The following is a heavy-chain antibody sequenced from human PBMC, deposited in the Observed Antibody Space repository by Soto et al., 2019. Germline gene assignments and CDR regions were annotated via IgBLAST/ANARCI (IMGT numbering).Heavy chain of an antibody. Sequence: ASVKVSCKASGYTFTGYYMHWVRQAPGQGLEWMGWINPNSGGTNYAQKFQGWVTMTRDTSISTAYMELSRLRSADTAVYYCARVTVIAARPDYYYGMDVWGQGTTVTVSS. CDR3: ARVTVIAARPDYYYGMDV. J-gene: IGHJ6*02. D-gene: IGHD6-6*01. CDR2: INPNSGGT. V-gene: IGHV1-2*04. CDR1: GYTFTGYY.